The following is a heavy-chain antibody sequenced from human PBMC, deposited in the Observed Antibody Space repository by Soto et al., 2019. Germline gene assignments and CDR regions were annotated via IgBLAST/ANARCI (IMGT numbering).Heavy chain of an antibody. V-gene: IGHV4-39*07. CDR1: GCSIRSSTYF. D-gene: IGHD3-22*01. CDR2: VFLSGSS. Sequence: PSETLSLPSPFSGCSIRSSTYFWGWIRQPPGRGLEGIGEVFLSGSSNYSPSLKSRVTISLDKSRNQFSLNLTSVTAADTVVYYCARLPWYYPDSSAYPWGQGTLVTVSS. J-gene: IGHJ1*01. CDR3: ARLPWYYPDSSAYP.